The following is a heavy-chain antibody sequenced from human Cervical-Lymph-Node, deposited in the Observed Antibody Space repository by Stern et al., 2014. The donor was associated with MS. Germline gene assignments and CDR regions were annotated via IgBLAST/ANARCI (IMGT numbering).Heavy chain of an antibody. Sequence: QVQLVQSGAEVEKPGSSVKVSCKASGGIFSSYAISWVRQAPGQGLEWMGGIIPIFGTANYAQKFQGRVTITADEPTNTAYMELSSLRSDDTAIYYCARGYSYDLSYYYYAMDVWGQGTTVTVSS. J-gene: IGHJ6*02. CDR1: GGIFSSYA. D-gene: IGHD5-18*01. CDR2: IIPIFGTA. CDR3: ARGYSYDLSYYYYAMDV. V-gene: IGHV1-69*01.